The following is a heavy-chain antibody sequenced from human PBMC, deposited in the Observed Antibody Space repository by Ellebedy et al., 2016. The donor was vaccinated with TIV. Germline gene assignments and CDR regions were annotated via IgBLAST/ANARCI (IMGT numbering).Heavy chain of an antibody. D-gene: IGHD3/OR15-3a*01. CDR1: GFTFSSYW. J-gene: IGHJ4*02. V-gene: IGHV3-7*03. CDR3: AKGPFRAGYYPNDY. CDR2: IKQDGSEK. Sequence: GGSLRLSXAASGFTFSSYWMSWVRQAPGKGLEWVANIKQDGSEKYYVDSVKGRFTISRDNAKNSLYLQMNSLRAEDTALYYCAKGPFRAGYYPNDYWGQGTLVTVSS.